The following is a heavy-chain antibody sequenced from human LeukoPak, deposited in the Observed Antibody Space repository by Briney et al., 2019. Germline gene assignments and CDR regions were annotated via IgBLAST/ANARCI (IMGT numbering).Heavy chain of an antibody. J-gene: IGHJ4*02. D-gene: IGHD4-17*01. CDR2: LYYSGST. CDR1: GGSISSYY. Sequence: SETLSLTCTVSGGSISSYYWSWIRQPPGKELEWIGYLYYSGSTNYNPSFKSRVTMSVDTSKNQFSLKLNSMTAADTAVYFCARGRYNDYGSDYWGQGTLVTVSS. V-gene: IGHV4-59*01. CDR3: ARGRYNDYGSDY.